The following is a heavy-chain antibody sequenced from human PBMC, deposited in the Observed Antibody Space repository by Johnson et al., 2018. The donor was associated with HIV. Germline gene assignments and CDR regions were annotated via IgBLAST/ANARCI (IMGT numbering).Heavy chain of an antibody. CDR2: IGTAGDT. Sequence: VQLVESGGGLVQPGGSLRLSCAASGFTFSSYDMHWVRQATGKGLEWVSAIGTAGDTYYPGSVKGRFTISRDNFKNTLYLQMKSLRAEDTAVYWCARRRGSSAKDIWGQGTMVTVSS. CDR3: ARRRGSSAKDI. CDR1: GFTFSSYD. J-gene: IGHJ3*02. D-gene: IGHD1-26*01. V-gene: IGHV3-13*01.